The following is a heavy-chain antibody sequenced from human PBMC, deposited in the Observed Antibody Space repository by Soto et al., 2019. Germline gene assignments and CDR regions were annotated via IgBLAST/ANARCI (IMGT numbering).Heavy chain of an antibody. J-gene: IGHJ6*02. Sequence: LRLSCAASGFTFSTYDVNWVRQAPGKGLEWVSAISGSGGSTYYADSVKGRFTISRDNSKNTLYLQMNSLRAEDTAVYYCAKEETILTGYHRDYYYYGMDVWGQGTTVTVSS. CDR2: ISGSGGST. D-gene: IGHD3-9*01. CDR1: GFTFSTYD. CDR3: AKEETILTGYHRDYYYYGMDV. V-gene: IGHV3-23*01.